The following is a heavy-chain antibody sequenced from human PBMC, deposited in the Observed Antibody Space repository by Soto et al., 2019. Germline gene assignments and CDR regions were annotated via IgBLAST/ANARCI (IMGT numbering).Heavy chain of an antibody. Sequence: EVQLLESGGGLVQPGGSLRLSCAVSGFSFSIYAMSWVRQAPGKGLEWVCGISGSGENTYYADSVKGRFTISRDNSKNTLYLQMNNLRVEDKAVYYCADGGEWSFNFEYRGQGTLVTVFS. V-gene: IGHV3-23*01. CDR3: ADGGEWSFNFEY. J-gene: IGHJ4*02. D-gene: IGHD3-3*01. CDR2: ISGSGENT. CDR1: GFSFSIYA.